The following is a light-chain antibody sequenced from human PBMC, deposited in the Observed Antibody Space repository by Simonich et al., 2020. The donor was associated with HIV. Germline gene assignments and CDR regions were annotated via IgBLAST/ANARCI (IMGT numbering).Light chain of an antibody. V-gene: IGKV4-1*01. J-gene: IGKJ2*01. CDR3: QQSYNTPYT. Sequence: DIVMTQSPDSLAVSLGERATVNCRSSRRVLYSYNNTNYLAWYQQKTGQPPKLLIYWASTRESGVPDRFSGSGSGTDFTLTISSLQAEDVAVYYCQQSYNTPYTFGQGTKLEIK. CDR1: RRVLYSYNNTNY. CDR2: WAS.